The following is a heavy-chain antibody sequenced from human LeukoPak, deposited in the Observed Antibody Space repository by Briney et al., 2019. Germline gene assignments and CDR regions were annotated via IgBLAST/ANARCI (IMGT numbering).Heavy chain of an antibody. J-gene: IGHJ4*02. V-gene: IGHV4-39*07. Sequence: PSETLSLTCTVSGGSITNTNYYWAWLRQPPGEGLEWIGSVYHSGVTYYTPSLKSRVSISVDTSNNQLSLKVTSVTAADTAVYYCAREWQYQFDYWGQGSLVTVSS. CDR1: GGSITNTNYY. CDR2: VYHSGVT. D-gene: IGHD4-11*01. CDR3: AREWQYQFDY.